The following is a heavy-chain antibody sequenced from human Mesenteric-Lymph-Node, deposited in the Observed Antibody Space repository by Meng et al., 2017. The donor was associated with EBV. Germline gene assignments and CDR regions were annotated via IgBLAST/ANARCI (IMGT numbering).Heavy chain of an antibody. V-gene: IGHV4-4*02. Sequence: GQRPLQPSWSHSAARAVSGDPITSTHWGRWLATTPGKDLEEIGEISHSRSTVYRPSLHGRVSISLDKSNNEFSLKLTSVTAADTAVYYCARETLRELGLFHYWGQGILVTVSS. CDR2: ISHSRST. CDR3: ARETLRELGLFHY. J-gene: IGHJ4*02. D-gene: IGHD1-7*01. CDR1: GDPITSTHW.